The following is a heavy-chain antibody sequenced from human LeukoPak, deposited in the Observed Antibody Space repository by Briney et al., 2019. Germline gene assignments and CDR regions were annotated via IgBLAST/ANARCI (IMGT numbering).Heavy chain of an antibody. J-gene: IGHJ4*02. CDR2: ISYDGSNK. Sequence: GRSLRLSCAASGFTFSSYAMHWVRQAPGKGLEWVAVISYDGSNKYYADSVKGRFTISRDNSKNTLYLQMNSLRVEDTAVYYCAKAYSSGWYNSIDYWGQGTQVTVSS. D-gene: IGHD6-19*01. CDR3: AKAYSSGWYNSIDY. V-gene: IGHV3-30*18. CDR1: GFTFSSYA.